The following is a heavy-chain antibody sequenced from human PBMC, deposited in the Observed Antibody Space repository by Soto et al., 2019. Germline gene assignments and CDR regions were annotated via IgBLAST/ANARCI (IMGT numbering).Heavy chain of an antibody. CDR1: GFTFSSYG. Sequence: GGSLRLSCAASGFTFSSYGMHWVRQAPGKGLEWVAVIWYDGSNKYYADSVKGRFTISRDNSKNTLYLQMNSLRAEDTAVYYCARDSEDIVLVPAAMNTYYYGMDVRGQGTTVTVS. V-gene: IGHV3-33*01. CDR3: ARDSEDIVLVPAAMNTYYYGMDV. CDR2: IWYDGSNK. D-gene: IGHD2-2*01. J-gene: IGHJ6*02.